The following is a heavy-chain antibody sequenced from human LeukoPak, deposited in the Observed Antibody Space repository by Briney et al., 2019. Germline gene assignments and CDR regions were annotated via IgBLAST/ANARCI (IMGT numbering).Heavy chain of an antibody. D-gene: IGHD4-23*01. CDR2: THYSGTT. CDR3: ARVNLGQLLYWYFDL. J-gene: IGHJ2*01. V-gene: IGHV4-59*01. Sequence: SETLSLTCAVSDGSISTFYWSWIRQPPGKGLEWIGYTHYSGTTYYNPSLKSRVTMSVNTSKHQFSLEMTSVTAADTAVYYCARVNLGQLLYWYFDLWGRGTLVTVSS. CDR1: DGSISTFY.